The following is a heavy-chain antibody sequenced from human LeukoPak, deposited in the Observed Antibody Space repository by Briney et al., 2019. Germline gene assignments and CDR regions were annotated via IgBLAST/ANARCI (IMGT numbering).Heavy chain of an antibody. CDR2: INPNSGGT. Sequence: ASVKVSCKASGYTFTGYYMHWVRQAPGQGLEWMGWINPNSGGTNYAQKFQGRVTMTRDTSISTAYMELSSLRSEDTAVYYCARDAHYGDYYYYYMDVWGKGTTVTVSS. CDR3: ARDAHYGDYYYYYMDV. D-gene: IGHD4-17*01. V-gene: IGHV1-2*02. J-gene: IGHJ6*03. CDR1: GYTFTGYY.